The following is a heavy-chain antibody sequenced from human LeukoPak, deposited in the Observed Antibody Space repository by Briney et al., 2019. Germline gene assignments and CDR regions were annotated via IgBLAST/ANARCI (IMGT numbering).Heavy chain of an antibody. CDR1: GFTFSTYS. CDR3: ARDGHYDILTGYFQD. Sequence: GGSLRLSCAASGFTFSTYSMNWVRQVPGKGLEWVSYISADSITIYYADSVKGRFTISRDNARNSLFLQINSLRAEDTAVYYCARDGHYDILTGYFQDWGQGTLVTVSS. J-gene: IGHJ1*01. D-gene: IGHD3-9*01. V-gene: IGHV3-48*01. CDR2: ISADSITI.